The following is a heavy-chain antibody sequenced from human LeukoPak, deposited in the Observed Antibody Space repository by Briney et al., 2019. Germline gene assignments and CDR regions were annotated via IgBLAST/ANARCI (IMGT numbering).Heavy chain of an antibody. Sequence: SETLSLTCAVYGGSFSGYYWSWIRQPPGKGLEWIGEINHSGSTNYNPSLRSRVTISVDTSKNQFSLKLSSVTAADTAVYYCARHRTYSYGYSTNWFDPWGQGTLVTVSS. CDR2: INHSGST. CDR3: ARHRTYSYGYSTNWFDP. J-gene: IGHJ5*02. CDR1: GGSFSGYY. D-gene: IGHD5-18*01. V-gene: IGHV4-34*01.